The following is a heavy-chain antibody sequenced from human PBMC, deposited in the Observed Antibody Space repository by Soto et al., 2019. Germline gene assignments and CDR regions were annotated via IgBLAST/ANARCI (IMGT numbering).Heavy chain of an antibody. Sequence: QVQLVQSGAEVKKPGASVKVSCKASGYTFTSYAMHWVRQAPGQRLEWMGWINAGNGNTKYSQKFQGRVTITSDTASSTAYLELSSLRSEDTAVYYCARGDSSSWSSLHYWGPGALVTVSA. J-gene: IGHJ4*02. D-gene: IGHD6-13*01. CDR1: GYTFTSYA. CDR2: INAGNGNT. CDR3: ARGDSSSWSSLHY. V-gene: IGHV1-3*01.